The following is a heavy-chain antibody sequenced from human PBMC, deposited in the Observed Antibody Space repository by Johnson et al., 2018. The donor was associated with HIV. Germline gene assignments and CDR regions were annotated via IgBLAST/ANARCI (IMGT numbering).Heavy chain of an antibody. V-gene: IGHV3-11*01. CDR1: GFTFSDYY. D-gene: IGHD3-10*01. Sequence: QVLLVESGGGLVRPGGSLRLSCAASGFTFSDYYMTWIRQAPGKGLECVSYISSSGRTIYYADSVKGRFTISRDNAKNSLYLQMNSLRAEDTAVYYCAKAHGFGEFMIAFDIWGQGTMVTVSP. J-gene: IGHJ3*02. CDR2: ISSSGRTI. CDR3: AKAHGFGEFMIAFDI.